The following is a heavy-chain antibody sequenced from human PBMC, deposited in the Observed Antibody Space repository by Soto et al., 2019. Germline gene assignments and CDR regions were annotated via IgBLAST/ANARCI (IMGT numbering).Heavy chain of an antibody. J-gene: IGHJ4*02. V-gene: IGHV1-46*01. CDR1: GHTFTSSY. Sequence: ASVKVSCKASGHTFTSSYMHWVRQAPGQGLEWMGIINPSGGSTSYAQKFQGRVTMTRDTSTSTVYMELSSLRSEDTAVYYCARAADFSTMVRGVTFDYWGQGTLVTVSS. D-gene: IGHD3-10*01. CDR2: INPSGGST. CDR3: ARAADFSTMVRGVTFDY.